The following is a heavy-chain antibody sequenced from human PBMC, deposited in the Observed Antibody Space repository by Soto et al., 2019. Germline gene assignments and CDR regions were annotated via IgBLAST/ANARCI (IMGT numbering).Heavy chain of an antibody. D-gene: IGHD3-3*01. V-gene: IGHV3-30*03. CDR3: VREEFEDGRGHFTS. CDR1: GFTFSASV. Sequence: QALLVESGGGVVQPGRSLRLSCAASGFTFSASVMHWVRQAPGKGLEWMAILSYGAKNKYYADSVKGRFTISRDISESTLYLQMDSRRTEDTAVYYCVREEFEDGRGHFTSWGQGTLVSVSS. J-gene: IGHJ4*02. CDR2: LSYGAKNK.